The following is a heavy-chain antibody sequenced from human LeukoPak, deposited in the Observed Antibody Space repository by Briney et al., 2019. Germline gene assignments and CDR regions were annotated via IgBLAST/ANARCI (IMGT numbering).Heavy chain of an antibody. CDR2: IYYSGST. V-gene: IGHV4-59*08. CDR1: GGSISGCF. J-gene: IGHJ6*02. Sequence: SETLSLTCTVSGGSISGCFWSWIRQPPGKGLEWIGYIYYSGSTNYNPSLKSRVTISVDTSKNQFSLKLSSVTAADTALYYCARQQYYYDNSGSWFYYYGMDVWGPGTTVTVSS. CDR3: ARQQYYYDNSGSWFYYYGMDV. D-gene: IGHD3-22*01.